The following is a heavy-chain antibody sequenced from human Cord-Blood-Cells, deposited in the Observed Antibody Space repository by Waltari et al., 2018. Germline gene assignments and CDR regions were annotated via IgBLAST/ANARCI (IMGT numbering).Heavy chain of an antibody. J-gene: IGHJ4*02. D-gene: IGHD5-12*01. Sequence: VQLVQSGAEVKKPGSSVKVSCKPSGGTFSSYAISWVRQAPGQGLEWTGGIIPILGIANYAQKFQGRVTITADESTSTAYMELSSLRSEDTAVYYCARGDSADIFDYWGQGTLVTVSS. CDR3: ARGDSADIFDY. CDR2: IIPILGIA. CDR1: GGTFSSYA. V-gene: IGHV1-69*04.